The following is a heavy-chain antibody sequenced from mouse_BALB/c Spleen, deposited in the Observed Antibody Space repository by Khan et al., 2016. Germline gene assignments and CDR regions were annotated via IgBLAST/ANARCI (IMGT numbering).Heavy chain of an antibody. D-gene: IGHD1-1*01. CDR1: GYAFTNCL. Sequence: VQLQESGAELVRPGTSGKVSCKASGYAFTNCLIEWVKQRPGQGLEWIGVINPGSGGTNYNERFKGKATLTADNSSSTAYMQLSSLTSDDSAVYFCASQYGSSYVGFAYWGQGTLVTVSA. V-gene: IGHV1-54*01. J-gene: IGHJ3*01. CDR2: INPGSGGT. CDR3: ASQYGSSYVGFAY.